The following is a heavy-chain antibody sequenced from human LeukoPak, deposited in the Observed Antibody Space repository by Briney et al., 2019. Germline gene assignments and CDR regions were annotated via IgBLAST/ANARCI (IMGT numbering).Heavy chain of an antibody. CDR3: ALFGELVGLLGF. J-gene: IGHJ4*02. CDR1: GFTFSNYA. D-gene: IGHD3-10*02. Sequence: GGSLRLSCTASGFTFSNYAMSWVRQAPGKGLEWVSTISGSDGSTYYADSVKGRFTISRDNSKNTLYLQMNSLRAEDTAVYYCALFGELVGLLGFWGQGTLVTVSS. V-gene: IGHV3-23*01. CDR2: ISGSDGST.